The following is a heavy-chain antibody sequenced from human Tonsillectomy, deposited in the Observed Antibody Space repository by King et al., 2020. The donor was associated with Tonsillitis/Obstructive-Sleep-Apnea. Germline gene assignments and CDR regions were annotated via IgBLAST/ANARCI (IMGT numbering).Heavy chain of an antibody. CDR2: ISSSASTI. CDR3: ASPNYYYDGDGYYFDY. J-gene: IGHJ4*02. Sequence: VQLVESGGNLVKPGGSLRLSCAASGFTFSDYYMSWFRQAPGQGLEWISYISSSASTIYYADSVKGRFTISRDNAKNSLYLQMNSLRAEDTAVYYCASPNYYYDGDGYYFDYWGQGTLVTVSS. V-gene: IGHV3-11*01. D-gene: IGHD3-22*01. CDR1: GFTFSDYY.